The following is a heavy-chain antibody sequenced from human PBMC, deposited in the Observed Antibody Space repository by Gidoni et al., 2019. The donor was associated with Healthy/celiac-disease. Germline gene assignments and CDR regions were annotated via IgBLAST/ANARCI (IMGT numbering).Heavy chain of an antibody. V-gene: IGHV3-11*05. CDR1: VFTFSDYY. CDR2: ISSSSSYT. CDR3: ARSLPYYPKDY. J-gene: IGHJ4*02. Sequence: QVQLVASGGGLVKPGGSLSLSCAASVFTFSDYYMSWIRQAPGKGLEWVSYISSSSSYTNDADSVKGRFTISRDNAKNSLYLQMNSLRAEDTAVYYCARSLPYYPKDYWGQGTLVTVSS. D-gene: IGHD3-10*01.